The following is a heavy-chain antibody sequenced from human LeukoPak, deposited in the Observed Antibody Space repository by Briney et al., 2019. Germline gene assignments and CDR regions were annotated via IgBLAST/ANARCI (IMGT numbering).Heavy chain of an antibody. CDR2: ITTSGRSI. J-gene: IGHJ4*02. V-gene: IGHV3-11*04. CDR3: ARDYR. Sequence: KPGGSLRLSCAASGFTFSDYHMSWIRQAPGKGLEWVSHITTSGRSIYYADSVKGRFTISRDDAKNSLYLQMNSLRAEDTAVYYCARDYRWGQGTLVTVS. D-gene: IGHD4-11*01. CDR1: GFTFSDYH.